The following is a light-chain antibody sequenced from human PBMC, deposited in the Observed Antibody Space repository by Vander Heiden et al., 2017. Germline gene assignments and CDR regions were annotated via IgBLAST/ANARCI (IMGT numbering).Light chain of an antibody. CDR2: AAS. Sequence: DIQLTQSPSFLSASVGDRVTITCRASQGISSYLAWYQQKPGKAPKLLIYAASTLQSGVPSRFSGSGSGTEFTLTSSSLQAEDFATYYGQQLNSYPYTFGQGTKLEIK. CDR3: QQLNSYPYT. CDR1: QGISSY. V-gene: IGKV1-9*01. J-gene: IGKJ2*01.